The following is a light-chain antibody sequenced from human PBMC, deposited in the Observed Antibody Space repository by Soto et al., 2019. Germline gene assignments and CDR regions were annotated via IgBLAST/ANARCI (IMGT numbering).Light chain of an antibody. CDR3: QQYDNLPTVT. CDR2: DAS. V-gene: IGKV1-33*01. Sequence: DIQMTQSPSSLSASVGDRVTITCQASQAISNYLNWYQQKPGKAPKLLIYDASNLETGVPSRFSGSGSGTDFTFTISSLQPEDIATYYCQQYDNLPTVTFGGGTKVEIK. CDR1: QAISNY. J-gene: IGKJ4*01.